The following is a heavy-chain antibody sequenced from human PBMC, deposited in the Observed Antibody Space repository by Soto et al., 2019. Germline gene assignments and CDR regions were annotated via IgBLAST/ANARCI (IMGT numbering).Heavy chain of an antibody. CDR2: ISAYKGNT. V-gene: IGHV1-18*04. D-gene: IGHD2-2*01. CDR1: GYTFTSYG. J-gene: IGHJ5*02. Sequence: QVQLVQSGAEVKKPGASVKVSCKASGYTFTSYGISWVRQAPGQGLEWMGWISAYKGNTNYAQKLQGRVTMTTDTSTSTAYMELRSLRSDDTAVYYCARVVVVVPAAPRGWFDPWGQGTLVTVSS. CDR3: ARVVVVVPAAPRGWFDP.